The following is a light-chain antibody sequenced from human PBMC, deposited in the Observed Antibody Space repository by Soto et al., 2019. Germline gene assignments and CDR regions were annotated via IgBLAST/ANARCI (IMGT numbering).Light chain of an antibody. V-gene: IGKV1-5*03. CDR3: QQYNTYSPT. CDR1: QSISGW. CDR2: KAS. Sequence: DIQMTQSSSSLAASVGERITITCRASQSISGWLAWYQQKPGKAPHLLIYKASSLESGVPSRFSGSGSGTEFTLTISSLQPDDFATYYCQQYNTYSPTFGQGTKVDIK. J-gene: IGKJ1*01.